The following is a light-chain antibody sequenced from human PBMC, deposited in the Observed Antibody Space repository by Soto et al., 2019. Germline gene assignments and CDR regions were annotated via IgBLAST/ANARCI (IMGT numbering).Light chain of an antibody. CDR2: GNS. J-gene: IGLJ2*01. CDR3: HSYDSSLSVYVV. Sequence: QAVVTQPPSVSGAPGQRVTISCTGSSSNIGAGYDVHWYQQVPGAAPKLLIYGNSNRPSGVPDRFSGSKSGTSASLAITGLQAEDEADYFCHSYDSSLSVYVVFGGGTKLTVL. V-gene: IGLV1-40*01. CDR1: SSNIGAGYD.